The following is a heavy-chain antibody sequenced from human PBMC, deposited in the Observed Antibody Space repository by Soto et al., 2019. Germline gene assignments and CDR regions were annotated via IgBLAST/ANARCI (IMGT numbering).Heavy chain of an antibody. V-gene: IGHV1-58*01. J-gene: IGHJ6*02. Sequence: ASVKVSCKASGFTFTSSAVQWVRQARGQRLEWIGWIVVGSGNTNYAQKFQERVTITRDMSTSTAYMELSSLRSEDTAVYYCAAFSNYSDYYYYYGMDVWGQGTRVTVSS. CDR3: AAFSNYSDYYYYYGMDV. CDR2: IVVGSGNT. D-gene: IGHD4-4*01. CDR1: GFTFTSSA.